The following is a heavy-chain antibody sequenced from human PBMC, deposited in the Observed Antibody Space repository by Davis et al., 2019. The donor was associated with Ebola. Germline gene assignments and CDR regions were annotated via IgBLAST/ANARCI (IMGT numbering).Heavy chain of an antibody. CDR3: ARTVAAAGNFDY. D-gene: IGHD6-13*01. Sequence: KVSCKGSGYSFTSYWISWVRQMPGKGLEWMGRIDPGDSDTRYSPSFQGQVTISADKSISTAYLQWSSLKASDTAMYYCARTVAAAGNFDYWGQGTLVTVSS. CDR2: IDPGDSDT. J-gene: IGHJ4*02. V-gene: IGHV5-51*01. CDR1: GYSFTSYW.